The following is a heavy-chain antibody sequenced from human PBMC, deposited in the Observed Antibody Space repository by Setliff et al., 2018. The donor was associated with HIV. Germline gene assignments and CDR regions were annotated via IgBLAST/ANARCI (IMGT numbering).Heavy chain of an antibody. D-gene: IGHD3-9*01. CDR2: ISGSGGST. Sequence: SLRLSCAASGFTFSSYAMSWVRQAPGKGLEWVSAISGSGGSTYYADSVKGRFTISRDNSKNTLYLQMNSLRAEDTAVYYCAKRKRYFDWSPSSWGQGTLVTVSS. CDR1: GFTFSSYA. CDR3: AKRKRYFDWSPSS. J-gene: IGHJ5*02. V-gene: IGHV3-23*01.